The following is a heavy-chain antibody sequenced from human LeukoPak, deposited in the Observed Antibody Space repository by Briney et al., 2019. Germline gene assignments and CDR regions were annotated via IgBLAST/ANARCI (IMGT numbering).Heavy chain of an antibody. CDR2: IRYDGSNK. CDR3: AKVSSSWYGGFDY. J-gene: IGHJ4*02. CDR1: GFPFSSYG. D-gene: IGHD6-13*01. Sequence: GGSLRLSCAVSGFPFSSYGMHWVRQAPGKGLEWVAFIRYDGSNKYYADSVKGRFTISRDNSKNTLYLQMNSLRAEDTAVYYCAKVSSSWYGGFDYWGQGTLVTVSS. V-gene: IGHV3-30*02.